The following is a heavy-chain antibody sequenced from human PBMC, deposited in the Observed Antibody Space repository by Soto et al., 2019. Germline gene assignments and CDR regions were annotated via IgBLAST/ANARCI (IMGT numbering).Heavy chain of an antibody. J-gene: IGHJ5*02. D-gene: IGHD6-13*01. CDR3: AREVEQLWFDP. V-gene: IGHV3-33*01. CDR1: GFTFSSYG. Sequence: SLRLSCAASGFTFSSYGMHWVRQAPGKGLEWVAVIWYDGSNKYYADSVKGRFTISRDNSKNTLYLQMNSLRAEDTAVYYCAREVEQLWFDPWGQGTLVTVSS. CDR2: IWYDGSNK.